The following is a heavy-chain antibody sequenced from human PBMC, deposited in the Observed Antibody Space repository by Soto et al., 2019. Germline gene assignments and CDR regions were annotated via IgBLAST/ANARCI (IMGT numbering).Heavy chain of an antibody. V-gene: IGHV4-31*03. J-gene: IGHJ5*02. CDR1: GGSISSGGYY. D-gene: IGHD3-10*01. CDR3: ARERALLWFGELSDYWFDP. Sequence: SETLSLTCTVSGGSISSGGYYWSWIRQHPGKGLEWIGYIYYSGSTYYNPSLKSRVTISVDTSKNQFSLKLSSVTAADTAVYYCARERALLWFGELSDYWFDPWGQGTLVTVSS. CDR2: IYYSGST.